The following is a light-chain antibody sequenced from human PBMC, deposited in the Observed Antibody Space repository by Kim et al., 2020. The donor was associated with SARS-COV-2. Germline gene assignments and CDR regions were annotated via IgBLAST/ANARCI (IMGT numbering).Light chain of an antibody. CDR1: SSDVGIYNY. CDR3: CSYAGSYTFKV. Sequence: QSVTISCTGTSSDVGIYNYVSWYQQHQGKAPKLMIYDVSKRPSGVPDRFSGSKSGNTASLTISGLQAEDEADYYCCSYAGSYTFKVFGGGTQLTVL. J-gene: IGLJ2*01. V-gene: IGLV2-11*01. CDR2: DVS.